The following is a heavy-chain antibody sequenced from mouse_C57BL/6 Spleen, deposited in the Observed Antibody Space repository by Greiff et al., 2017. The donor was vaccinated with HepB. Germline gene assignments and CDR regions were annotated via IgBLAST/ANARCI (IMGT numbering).Heavy chain of an antibody. CDR3: AREGRIYYDYDGFYYAMDY. Sequence: EVKLMESGGGLVKPVGSLKLSCAASGFTFSDYGMHWVRQAPEKGLEWVAYISSGSSTIYYADTVKGRFTISRDNAKNTLFLQMTSLRSEDTAMYYCAREGRIYYDYDGFYYAMDYWGQGTSVTVSS. D-gene: IGHD2-4*01. CDR2: ISSGSSTI. V-gene: IGHV5-17*01. J-gene: IGHJ4*01. CDR1: GFTFSDYG.